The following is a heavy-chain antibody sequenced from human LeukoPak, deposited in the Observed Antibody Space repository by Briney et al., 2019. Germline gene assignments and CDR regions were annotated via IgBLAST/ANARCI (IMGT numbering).Heavy chain of an antibody. CDR2: VDNDGTGR. V-gene: IGHV3-74*01. J-gene: IGHJ4*02. Sequence: PGGSLRLSCAASGFTFGRYWMYWVRQSPEKGLECISRVDNDGTGRVYADSVKGRFTISRDNAKNTVFLQLNSLGTEDTAVYYCVTDYFDRSGDYTADYWGQGSLVTVSS. CDR3: VTDYFDRSGDYTADY. CDR1: GFTFGRYW. D-gene: IGHD3-22*01.